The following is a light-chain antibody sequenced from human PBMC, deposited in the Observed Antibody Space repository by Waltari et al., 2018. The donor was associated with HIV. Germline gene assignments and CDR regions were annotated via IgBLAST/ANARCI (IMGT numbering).Light chain of an antibody. J-gene: IGKJ3*01. V-gene: IGKV1-33*01. CDR2: DAS. CDR1: QDISSY. CDR3: QQYDNVPVT. Sequence: DIQLTQSPSSLSASVGDRVTITCQASQDISSYFNWYQQKPGKAPKLLISDASDLETGVPSRFSGSGSGAHFTFTISSLQPTDIGTYYCQQYDNVPVTFGPGTKVEIK.